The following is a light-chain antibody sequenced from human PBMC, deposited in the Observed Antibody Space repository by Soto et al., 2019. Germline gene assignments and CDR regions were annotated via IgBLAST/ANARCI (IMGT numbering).Light chain of an antibody. Sequence: IALTQSPGTLCLCTGARATLSGRASQSVSSSYLAWYQQKPGQAPRLLIYGASSRATGIPVRFSGTGSGTNFTLTISGLEHEDFAVYYCQQYGSSPITFGQGTRLEI. V-gene: IGKV3-20*01. CDR2: GAS. J-gene: IGKJ5*01. CDR1: QSVSSSY. CDR3: QQYGSSPIT.